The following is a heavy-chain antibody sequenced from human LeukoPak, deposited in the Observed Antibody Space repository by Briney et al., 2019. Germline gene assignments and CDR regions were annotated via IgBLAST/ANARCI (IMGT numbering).Heavy chain of an antibody. V-gene: IGHV3-21*01. CDR1: GFIISSYS. J-gene: IGHJ4*02. CDR3: ARVGDTGGC. CDR2: ISSSSSYI. D-gene: IGHD2-21*01. Sequence: PGGLLRLSCASSGFIISSYSRNCGRPPAGEGVEWVSSISSSSSYIYYADSVKGRFTISRDNAKNSLYLQMNSLRAEDTAVYYCARVGDTGGCWGQGTLVTVSS.